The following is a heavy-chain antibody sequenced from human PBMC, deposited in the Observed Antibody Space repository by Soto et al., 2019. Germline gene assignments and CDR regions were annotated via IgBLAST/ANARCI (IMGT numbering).Heavy chain of an antibody. CDR3: ARDFTTEQPLDY. CDR1: GYTFTSYY. J-gene: IGHJ4*02. D-gene: IGHD6-13*01. V-gene: IGHV1-46*01. Sequence: QVQLVQSGAEVKKPGASVKVSCKASGYTFTSYYMHWVRQAPGQGLEWMGIINPSGGSTSYAQKFQGRVTMTRDTSTSTVDMELSSLRSEDTAVYYCARDFTTEQPLDYWVQGTLVTVSS. CDR2: INPSGGST.